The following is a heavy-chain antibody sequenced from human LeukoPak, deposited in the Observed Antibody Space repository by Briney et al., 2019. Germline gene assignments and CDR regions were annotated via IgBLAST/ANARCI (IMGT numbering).Heavy chain of an antibody. V-gene: IGHV3-64*05. D-gene: IGHD6-6*01. Sequence: LSGGSLRLSCSASGFTFKSYAMHWVRQAPGEGLEYVSSINTNGANTYYADSVKGRFTISRDNSRNTVYVQMDSLTPEDTAVYYCVKGLDYSSSQMDSWGQGTLVTVSS. CDR3: VKGLDYSSSQMDS. CDR1: GFTFKSYA. CDR2: INTNGANT. J-gene: IGHJ4*02.